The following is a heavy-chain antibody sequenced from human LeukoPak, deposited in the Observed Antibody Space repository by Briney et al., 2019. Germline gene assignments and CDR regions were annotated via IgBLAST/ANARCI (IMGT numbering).Heavy chain of an antibody. Sequence: GTLSLTCAVSGASISSSNWWSWARQAPGKGLEWVSAISGSGGSTYYADSVKGRFTISRDNSKNTLYLQMNSLRAEDTAVHYCAKDAPDRWFGGHGDWGQGTLVTVSS. J-gene: IGHJ4*02. CDR3: AKDAPDRWFGGHGD. CDR1: GASISSSN. CDR2: ISGSGGST. V-gene: IGHV3-23*01. D-gene: IGHD3-10*01.